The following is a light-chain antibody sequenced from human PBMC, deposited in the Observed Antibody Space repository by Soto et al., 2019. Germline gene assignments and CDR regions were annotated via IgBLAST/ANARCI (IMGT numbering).Light chain of an antibody. J-gene: IGLJ2*01. CDR2: GNN. V-gene: IGLV1-40*01. Sequence: QLVLTQPPSVSGAPGQRVTISCTGSSSNIGAGYDVHWYQQLPGTAPKLLIYGNNNRPSGVPDRFSGSKSDTSASLAITGLQAEDEADYYCQSYDTSPSVVVFGGGTKLTVL. CDR1: SSNIGAGYD. CDR3: QSYDTSPSVVV.